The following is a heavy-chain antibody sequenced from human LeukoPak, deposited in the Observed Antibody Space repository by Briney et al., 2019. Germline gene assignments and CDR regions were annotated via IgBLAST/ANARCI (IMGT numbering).Heavy chain of an antibody. J-gene: IGHJ2*01. CDR2: ISGSGGST. D-gene: IGHD2-2*01. Sequence: PGGSLRLSCAASGFTFSSYGMSWVRQAPGKGLEWVSAISGSGGSTYYADSVKGRFTISRDNSKNTLYLQMNSLRADDTAVYYCAKEDFLVVVPAALDLWGRGTLVTVSS. CDR3: AKEDFLVVVPAALDL. V-gene: IGHV3-23*01. CDR1: GFTFSSYG.